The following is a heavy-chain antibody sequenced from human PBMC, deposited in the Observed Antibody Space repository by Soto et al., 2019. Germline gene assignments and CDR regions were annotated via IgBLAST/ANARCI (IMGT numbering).Heavy chain of an antibody. V-gene: IGHV1-18*04. D-gene: IGHD2-21*02. Sequence: QVQLVQSGAEVKKPGASVKVSCKASGYTFTSYGISWVRQAPGQGLEWMGWISAYNGNTNYAQKLQGRVTMTTDPSTSTAYMELRGLRSDDTAVYYCARDLYAYGGNSPRHFGYWGQGTLVTVSS. CDR3: ARDLYAYGGNSPRHFGY. J-gene: IGHJ4*02. CDR1: GYTFTSYG. CDR2: ISAYNGNT.